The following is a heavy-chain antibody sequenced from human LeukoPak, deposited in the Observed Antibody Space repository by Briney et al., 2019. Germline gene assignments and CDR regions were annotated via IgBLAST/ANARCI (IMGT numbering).Heavy chain of an antibody. Sequence: GGSLRLSCAASGLMSSVRQAPGKGVEWVASIKEDGGRKYYVDSVRGRFTVSRDSTNNSLYLQMNSQKAEDTAVYNCTRPRYRGFDYWGQGILVTVSS. CDR3: TRPRYRGFDY. CDR1: GL. J-gene: IGHJ4*02. V-gene: IGHV3-7*01. D-gene: IGHD3-16*02. CDR2: IKEDGGRK.